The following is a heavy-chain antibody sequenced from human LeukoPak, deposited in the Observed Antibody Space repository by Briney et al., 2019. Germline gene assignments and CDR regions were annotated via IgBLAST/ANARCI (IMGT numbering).Heavy chain of an antibody. CDR2: IYYSGSA. V-gene: IGHV4-39*01. Sequence: PSETLSLTCTVSGDSISDSSYYWDWIRQPPGKGLEWIASIYYSGSAYYNPSLKSRIIISIDPSKHQFSLKLSSVTAAGTAVYYCARSPLWFGGPLTPYFDYWGRGSLVTVSS. CDR3: ARSPLWFGGPLTPYFDY. CDR1: GDSISDSSYY. D-gene: IGHD3-10*01. J-gene: IGHJ4*02.